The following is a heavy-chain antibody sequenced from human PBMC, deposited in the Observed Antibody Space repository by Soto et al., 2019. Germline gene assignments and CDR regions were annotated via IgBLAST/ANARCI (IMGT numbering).Heavy chain of an antibody. V-gene: IGHV1-58*01. CDR2: IVVGSGNT. J-gene: IGHJ3*02. D-gene: IGHD3-10*01. CDR3: AADYYGSGSYYTLDAFDI. CDR1: GFTFTSSA. Sequence: SVKVSCKASGFTFTSSAVQWVRQARGQRLEWIGWIVVGSGNTNYAQKFQERVTITRDMSTSTAYMELSSLRSEDTAVYYCAADYYGSGSYYTLDAFDIWGQGTMVTVSS.